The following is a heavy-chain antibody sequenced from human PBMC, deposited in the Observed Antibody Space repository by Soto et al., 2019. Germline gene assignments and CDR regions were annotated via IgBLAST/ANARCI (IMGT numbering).Heavy chain of an antibody. CDR2: IIPIFGTA. Sequence: ASVKVSCKASGGTFSSYAISWVRQAPGQGLEWMGGIIPIFGTANYAQKFQGRVTITADESTSTAYMELSSLRSEDTAVYYCARGDSSGYYYPSYYFDYWGQGTLVTVSS. CDR1: GGTFSSYA. V-gene: IGHV1-69*13. CDR3: ARGDSSGYYYPSYYFDY. D-gene: IGHD3-22*01. J-gene: IGHJ4*02.